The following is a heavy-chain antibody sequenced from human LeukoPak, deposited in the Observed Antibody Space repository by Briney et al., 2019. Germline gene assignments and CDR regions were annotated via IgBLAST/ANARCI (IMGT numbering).Heavy chain of an antibody. CDR1: GFIFSNYA. CDR3: VKGPRPDITVAHTVEN. CDR2: ISRRGYRT. J-gene: IGHJ4*02. V-gene: IGHV3-23*01. D-gene: IGHD6-19*01. Sequence: GGSLILSCAASGFIFSNYAMRWISQVAGRGQAGFSNISRRGYRTYGADSVKGRCTISRDNSNDSLYLQMNTVRAEDTAVYYCVKGPRPDITVAHTVENWGQGTLVPVS.